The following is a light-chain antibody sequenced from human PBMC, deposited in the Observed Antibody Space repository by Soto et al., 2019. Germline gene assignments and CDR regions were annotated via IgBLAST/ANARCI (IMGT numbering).Light chain of an antibody. CDR1: QSVSHNY. J-gene: IGKJ2*01. CDR3: HQYGDSPNT. Sequence: EIVLTQSPGTLSLSPGDRATLSCTASQSVSHNYLAWSQQKPGQAPRVLIYGASSRATACPDRFSGSGSGTDFTLTISRLEPEDFAVYYCHQYGDSPNTFGQGTKLEIK. CDR2: GAS. V-gene: IGKV3-20*01.